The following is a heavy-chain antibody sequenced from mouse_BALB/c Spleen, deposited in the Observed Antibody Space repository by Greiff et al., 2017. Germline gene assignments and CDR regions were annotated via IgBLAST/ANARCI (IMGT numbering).Heavy chain of an antibody. CDR2: INPYNDGT. CDR1: GYTFTSYV. CDR3: ARDGSSSHYAMDY. V-gene: IGHV1-14*01. D-gene: IGHD1-1*01. J-gene: IGHJ4*01. Sequence: EVQLQQSGPELVKPGASVKMSCKASGYTFTSYVMHWVKQKPGQGLEWIGYINPYNDGTKYNEKFKGKATLTSDKSSSTAYMELSSLTSEDSAVYYCARDGSSSHYAMDYWGQGTSGTVSS.